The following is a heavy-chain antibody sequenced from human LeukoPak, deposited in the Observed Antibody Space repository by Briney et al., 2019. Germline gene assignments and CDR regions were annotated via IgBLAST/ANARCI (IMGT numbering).Heavy chain of an antibody. CDR2: ISGSGGST. CDR1: GFTFSSYG. D-gene: IGHD3-22*01. CDR3: AKSWPYYYDSSGYQGIFDY. V-gene: IGHV3-23*01. J-gene: IGHJ4*02. Sequence: GGSLRLSCAASGFTFSSYGMSWVRQAPGKGLEWVSAISGSGGSTYYADSVKGRFTISRDNSKNTLYLQMNSLRAEDTAVYYCAKSWPYYYDSSGYQGIFDYWGQGTLVTVSS.